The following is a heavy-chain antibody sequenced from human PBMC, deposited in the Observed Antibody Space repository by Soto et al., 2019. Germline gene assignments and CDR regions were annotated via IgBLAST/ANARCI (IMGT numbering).Heavy chain of an antibody. D-gene: IGHD2-21*02. J-gene: IGHJ6*02. CDR2: IQYSGSI. V-gene: IGHV4-30-4*01. Sequence: SETLSLTCTVSGGSISTDHYHWTWIRQAPGKGLEWIGYIQYSGSIQFNPSLQSRVSMSVDTSKNLFSLRLSSVTAADTAVYFCAREDDGGDRDYYGLDVWGQGTTVTVSS. CDR3: AREDDGGDRDYYGLDV. CDR1: GGSISTDHYH.